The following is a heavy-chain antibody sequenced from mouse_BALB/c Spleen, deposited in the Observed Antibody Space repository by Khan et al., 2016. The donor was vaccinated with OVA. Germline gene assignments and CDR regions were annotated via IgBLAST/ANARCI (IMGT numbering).Heavy chain of an antibody. CDR3: TEGRFLYYFDY. CDR2: ISSGGFT. V-gene: IGHV5-6-5*01. CDR1: GFTFSSYA. D-gene: IGHD3-3*01. Sequence: DVQLVESGGGLVKPGGSLKLSCAASGFTFSSYAMSWVRQTPETRLEWVASISSGGFTYYPDSVKGRFTISSDNARDILYLQMSSLRSEATAIYYCTEGRFLYYFDYWGQGTTLTVSS. J-gene: IGHJ2*01.